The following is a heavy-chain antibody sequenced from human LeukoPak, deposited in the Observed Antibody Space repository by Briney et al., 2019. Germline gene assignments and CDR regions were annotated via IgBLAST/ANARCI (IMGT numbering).Heavy chain of an antibody. Sequence: ASVKVSCKGSGYTFTKYAISWVRQAPGQGLEYMGWIDTNTGNPTYAQGFTGRFVFSLDTSVSTAYLQISSLKAEDSAIYFCANCYDSSGFLACWGQGTLVTVSS. J-gene: IGHJ4*02. CDR1: GYTFTKYA. CDR2: IDTNTGNP. V-gene: IGHV7-4-1*02. CDR3: ANCYDSSGFLAC. D-gene: IGHD3-22*01.